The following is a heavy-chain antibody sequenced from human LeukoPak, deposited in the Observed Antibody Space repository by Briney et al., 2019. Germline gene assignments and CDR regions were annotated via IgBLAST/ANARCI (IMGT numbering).Heavy chain of an antibody. CDR2: IWYDGSNK. J-gene: IGHJ4*02. V-gene: IGHV3-33*01. CDR1: GFTFSSYG. CDR3: ARDRGMAVAHFDY. Sequence: GGSLRLSCAASGFTFSSYGMRWVRQAPGKGLEWVAVIWYDGSNKYYADSVKGRFTISRDNSKNTLYLQMNSLRAEDTAVYYCARDRGMAVAHFDYWGQGPLVTVS. D-gene: IGHD6-19*01.